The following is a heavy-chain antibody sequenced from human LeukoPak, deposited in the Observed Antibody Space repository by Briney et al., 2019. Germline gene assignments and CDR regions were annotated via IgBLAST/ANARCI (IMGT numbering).Heavy chain of an antibody. Sequence: KPSETLSLTCTVSGGSISSYYWSWIRQPPGKGLEWIGYIYYSGSTNYNPSLKSRVTISVDTSKNQFSLKLSSVTAADTAVYYCARTFHSSWYAFHFDYWGQGTLVTVSS. CDR2: IYYSGST. J-gene: IGHJ4*02. CDR3: ARTFHSSWYAFHFDY. D-gene: IGHD6-13*01. CDR1: GGSISSYY. V-gene: IGHV4-59*08.